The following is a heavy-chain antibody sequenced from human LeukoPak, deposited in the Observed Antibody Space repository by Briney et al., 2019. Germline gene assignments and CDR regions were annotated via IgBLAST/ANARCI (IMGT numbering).Heavy chain of an antibody. CDR3: ARLSPVQPERRFDY. J-gene: IGHJ4*02. D-gene: IGHD1-1*01. CDR2: ISSSSSYI. Sequence: GGSLRLSCVASRFTLSSYSMNWVRQAPGKGLEWVSSISSSSSYIYYADSVKGRFTISRDNPKNSLYLQMNSLKAEDTAVYYCARLSPVQPERRFDYWGQGGLVTVSS. CDR1: RFTLSSYS. V-gene: IGHV3-21*01.